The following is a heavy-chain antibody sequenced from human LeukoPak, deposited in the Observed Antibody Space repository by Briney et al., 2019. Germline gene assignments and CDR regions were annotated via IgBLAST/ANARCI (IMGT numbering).Heavy chain of an antibody. CDR3: ARHRRRDFSSQDAFDI. CDR1: GGSISSYY. J-gene: IGHJ3*02. CDR2: IYYSGTT. D-gene: IGHD2-2*01. Sequence: SETLSLTCTVYGGSISSYYWSWIRQPPGKGLEWIGYIYYSGTTNYNPSLKSRVTISVDTSKNQFSLKLSSVTAADTAVYYCARHRRRDFSSQDAFDIWGQGTMVTVSS. V-gene: IGHV4-59*08.